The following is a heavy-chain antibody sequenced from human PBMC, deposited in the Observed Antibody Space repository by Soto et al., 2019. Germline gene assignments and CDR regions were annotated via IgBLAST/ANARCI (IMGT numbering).Heavy chain of an antibody. Sequence: ASVKVSCKASGYTFTSYYMHWVRQAPGQGLEWMGIINPSGGSTSYAQKFQGRVTMTRDTSTSTVYMELSSLRSEDTAVYYCATRFQVKDIVVVPATAHPDYWGQGTLVTVSS. CDR2: INPSGGST. CDR3: ATRFQVKDIVVVPATAHPDY. CDR1: GYTFTSYY. V-gene: IGHV1-46*01. D-gene: IGHD2-2*01. J-gene: IGHJ4*02.